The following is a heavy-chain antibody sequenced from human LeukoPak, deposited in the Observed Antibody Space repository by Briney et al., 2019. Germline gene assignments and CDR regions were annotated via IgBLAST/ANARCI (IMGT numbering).Heavy chain of an antibody. CDR3: ARDHAYRADY. Sequence: GESLRLSCAAAGFTFSNDWMCWVRQAPGKGLEWVANINQDESKKYYADSVKGRFTISRDNAKNSLYLQMSSLTAEDTAIYYCARDHAYRADYWGQGTLVTVSS. V-gene: IGHV3-7*01. CDR1: GFTFSNDW. J-gene: IGHJ4*02. CDR2: INQDESKK. D-gene: IGHD2-2*01.